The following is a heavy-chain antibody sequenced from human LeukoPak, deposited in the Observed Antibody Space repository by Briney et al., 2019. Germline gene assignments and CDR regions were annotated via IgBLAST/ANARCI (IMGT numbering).Heavy chain of an antibody. V-gene: IGHV3-30-3*01. Sequence: GRSLRLSCAASGFTFSSYAMHWVRQAPGKGLEWVAVISYDGSNKYYADSVKGRFTISRDNSKNTLYLQMNSLRAEDTAVYYCARGDLWGITMIVVAPDYWGQGTLVTVSS. CDR1: GFTFSSYA. D-gene: IGHD3-22*01. J-gene: IGHJ4*02. CDR3: ARGDLWGITMIVVAPDY. CDR2: ISYDGSNK.